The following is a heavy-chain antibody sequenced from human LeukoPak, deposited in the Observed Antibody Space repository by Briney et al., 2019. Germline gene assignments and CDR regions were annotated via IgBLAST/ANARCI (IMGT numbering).Heavy chain of an antibody. CDR2: IHYSGIT. Sequence: SQTLSLTCTVSGGSISTNDYFWSWIRQSPEKGLEWLGYIHYSGITKSNPSLESRLTLSVDTSKNQLSLRLTSVTAADTAVYYCARAPLTTATSDYFDLWGLGTLVTVSS. CDR3: ARAPLTTATSDYFDL. D-gene: IGHD4-17*01. J-gene: IGHJ4*02. V-gene: IGHV4-30-4*01. CDR1: GGSISTNDYF.